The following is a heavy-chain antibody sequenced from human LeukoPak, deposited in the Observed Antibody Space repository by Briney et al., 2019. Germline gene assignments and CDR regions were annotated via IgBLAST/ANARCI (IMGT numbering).Heavy chain of an antibody. Sequence: GGALRLSCAASGFTFSSYSMNWVRQAPGKGREWVAYISSSSSTIYYADSVKGRFTISRDNAKNSLYLQMNSLRAEDTDVYYCARDSSGWYAFDYWGQGTLVTVSS. V-gene: IGHV3-48*01. J-gene: IGHJ4*02. CDR3: ARDSSGWYAFDY. CDR1: GFTFSSYS. CDR2: ISSSSSTI. D-gene: IGHD6-19*01.